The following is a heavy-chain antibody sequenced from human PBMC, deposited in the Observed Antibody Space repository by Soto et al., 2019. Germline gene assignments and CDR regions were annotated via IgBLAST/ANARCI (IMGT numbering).Heavy chain of an antibody. V-gene: IGHV1-18*04. D-gene: IGHD3-10*01. CDR3: ARDPRYYGSGSYYSDT. CDR2: ISAYTGKA. CDR1: GYVFISYG. J-gene: IGHJ5*02. Sequence: QVQLVQSGPEVKKPGASVKVSCKTSGYVFISYGISWVRQAPGHGLEWVGWISAYTGKADYAQKFQGRVTMTTETSTSTAFLELWSLRSDDTTVYYCARDPRYYGSGSYYSDTWGQGTLVTVSS.